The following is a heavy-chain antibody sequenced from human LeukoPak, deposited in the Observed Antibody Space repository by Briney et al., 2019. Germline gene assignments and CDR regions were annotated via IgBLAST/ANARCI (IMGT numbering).Heavy chain of an antibody. D-gene: IGHD2/OR15-2a*01. Sequence: SETLSLTCTVSGGSISSSSYYWGWIRQPPGKGLEWIGNIYYSGSTYYNPSPKSRVTISVDTSKNQFSLKLSSVTAADTAVYYCARRRFYAMDYWGQGTLVTVSS. V-gene: IGHV4-39*01. CDR3: ARRRFYAMDY. CDR1: GGSISSSSYY. CDR2: IYYSGST. J-gene: IGHJ4*02.